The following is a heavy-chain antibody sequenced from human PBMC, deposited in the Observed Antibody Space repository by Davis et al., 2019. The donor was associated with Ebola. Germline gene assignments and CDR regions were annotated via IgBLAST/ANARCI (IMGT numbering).Heavy chain of an antibody. D-gene: IGHD3-16*01. V-gene: IGHV4-59*01. CDR1: GVSISDYY. CDR3: ARVTGDFYYYGMDV. CDR2: LFYTGTA. J-gene: IGHJ6*02. Sequence: SETLSLTCTVSGVSISDYYWSWIRQPPGKGLEWIGYLFYTGTAKYNPSLKSRLTMSADTSKNQFSLKLSSVTAADTAVYYCARVTGDFYYYGMDVWGQGTTVTVSS.